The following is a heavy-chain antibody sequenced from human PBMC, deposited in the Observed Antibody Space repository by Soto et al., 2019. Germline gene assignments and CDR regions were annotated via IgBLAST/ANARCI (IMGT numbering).Heavy chain of an antibody. J-gene: IGHJ4*02. Sequence: TGGSLRLSCAASGFTFSSYWMHWVRQAPGKGLVWVSRINSDGSSTSYADSVKGRFTISRDNAKNTLYLQMNSPRAEDTAVYYCARIAYCGGDCYSYKDYWGQGTLVTVSS. V-gene: IGHV3-74*01. CDR2: INSDGSST. CDR3: ARIAYCGGDCYSYKDY. CDR1: GFTFSSYW. D-gene: IGHD2-21*02.